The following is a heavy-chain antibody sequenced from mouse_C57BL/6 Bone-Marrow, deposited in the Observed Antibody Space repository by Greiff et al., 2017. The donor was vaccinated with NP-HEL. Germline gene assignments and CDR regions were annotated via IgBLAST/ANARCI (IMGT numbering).Heavy chain of an antibody. Sequence: VQGVESGPELVKPGASVKISCKASGYSFTSYYIHWVKQRPGQGLEWIGWIYPGSGNTKYNEKFKGKATLTADTSSSTAYMQLSSLTSEDSAVYYCAREGLSLYYFDYWGQGTTLTVSS. D-gene: IGHD6-5*01. V-gene: IGHV1-66*01. CDR1: GYSFTSYY. CDR2: IYPGSGNT. J-gene: IGHJ2*01. CDR3: AREGLSLYYFDY.